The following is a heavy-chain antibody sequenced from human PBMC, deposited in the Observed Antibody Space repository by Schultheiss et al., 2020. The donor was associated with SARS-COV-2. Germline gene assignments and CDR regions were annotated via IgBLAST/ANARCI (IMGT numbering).Heavy chain of an antibody. J-gene: IGHJ5*02. D-gene: IGHD3-10*01. CDR3: AKDLVPDYYGSLDP. Sequence: GGSLRLSCAASGFTFSSYGMHWVRQAPGKGLEWVSSISSSSSYIYYADSVKGRFTISRHNSKNSLYLQMNSLRAEDTAVYYCAKDLVPDYYGSLDPWGQGTLVTVSS. V-gene: IGHV3-21*04. CDR1: GFTFSSYG. CDR2: ISSSSSYI.